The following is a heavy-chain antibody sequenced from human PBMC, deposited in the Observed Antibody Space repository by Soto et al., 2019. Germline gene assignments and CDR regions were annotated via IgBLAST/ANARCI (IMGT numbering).Heavy chain of an antibody. J-gene: IGHJ6*02. CDR3: TRPAGGNSHYYYGMDV. V-gene: IGHV3-73*01. Sequence: GSLRLSCAASGFTFSGSAMHWVRQASGKGLEWVGRIRSKANSYATAYAASVKGRFTISRDDSKNTAYLQMNSLKTEDTAVYYCTRPAGGNSHYYYGMDVWGQGTTVTVSS. D-gene: IGHD2-21*02. CDR1: GFTFSGSA. CDR2: IRSKANSYAT.